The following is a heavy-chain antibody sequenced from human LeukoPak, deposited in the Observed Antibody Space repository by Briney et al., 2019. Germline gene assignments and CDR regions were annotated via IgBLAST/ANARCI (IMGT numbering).Heavy chain of an antibody. CDR2: ISFDGTIK. V-gene: IGHV3-30*03. J-gene: IGHJ4*02. Sequence: PGGSLRLSCAASGFTFSSYGIHWVRQAPGKGLEWVAVISFDGTIKYYADSVKGRFTISRDNSKNTLYLQMNSLRAEDTAVYYCARDLYGDYGYWGQGTLVTVSS. CDR3: ARDLYGDYGY. D-gene: IGHD4-17*01. CDR1: GFTFSSYG.